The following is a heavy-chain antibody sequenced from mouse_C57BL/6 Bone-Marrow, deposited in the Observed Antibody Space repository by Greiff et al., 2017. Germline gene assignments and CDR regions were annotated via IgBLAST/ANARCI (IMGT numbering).Heavy chain of an antibody. CDR2: IYPGDGDT. J-gene: IGHJ2*01. Sequence: VKVVESGAELVKPGASVKISCKASGYAFSSYWMNWVKQRPGKGLEWIGQIYPGDGDTNYNGKFKGKATLTADKSSSTACMQLSSLTCEDSAVYFWAKGGGHMVTYFDYWGQGTTLTVSA. V-gene: IGHV1-80*01. D-gene: IGHD2-2*01. CDR3: AKGGGHMVTYFDY. CDR1: GYAFSSYW.